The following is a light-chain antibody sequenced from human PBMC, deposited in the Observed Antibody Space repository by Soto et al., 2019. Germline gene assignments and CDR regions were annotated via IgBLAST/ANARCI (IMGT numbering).Light chain of an antibody. V-gene: IGKV3-15*01. Sequence: EIVMTQSPATLSVSPGDRATLSCRASQSVSSSLAWYQQIPGQAPRLLIYDASTRATGIPARLGGSGSGTEFPLTISSLQSEDCAVYYCQQYNNWPPLTFGGGTKVELK. J-gene: IGKJ4*02. CDR1: QSVSSS. CDR2: DAS. CDR3: QQYNNWPPLT.